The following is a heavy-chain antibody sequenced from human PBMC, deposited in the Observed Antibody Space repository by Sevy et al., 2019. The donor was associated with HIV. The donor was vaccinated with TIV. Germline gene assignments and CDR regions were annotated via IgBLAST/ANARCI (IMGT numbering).Heavy chain of an antibody. CDR3: ATAKDYYENSGDPFDY. CDR1: GYTLSRLS. V-gene: IGHV1-24*01. D-gene: IGHD3-22*01. CDR2: FDPEDDET. Sequence: ASVKVSGKVSGYTLSRLSMHWVRQGPGKGLEWMGRFDPEDDETIYAQKFQGRVTMTEDTSTDTAYMELSSLRFEDTAVYYCATAKDYYENSGDPFDYWGQGTLVTVSS. J-gene: IGHJ4*02.